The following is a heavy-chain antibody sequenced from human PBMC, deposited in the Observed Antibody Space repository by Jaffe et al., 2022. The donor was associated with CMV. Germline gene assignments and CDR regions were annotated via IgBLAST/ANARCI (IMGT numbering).Heavy chain of an antibody. CDR2: IYYSGST. Sequence: QVQLQESGPGLVKPSETLSLTCTVSGGSISSYYWSWIRQPPGKGLEWIGYIYYSGSTNYNPSLKSRVTISVDTSKNQFSLKLSSVTAADTAVYYCAREGLYYYDSSGYYHNWFDPWGQGTLVTVSS. CDR3: AREGLYYYDSSGYYHNWFDP. D-gene: IGHD3-22*01. J-gene: IGHJ5*02. CDR1: GGSISSYY. V-gene: IGHV4-59*01.